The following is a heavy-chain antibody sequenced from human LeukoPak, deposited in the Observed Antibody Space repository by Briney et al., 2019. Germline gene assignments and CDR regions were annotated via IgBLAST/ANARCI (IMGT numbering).Heavy chain of an antibody. CDR1: GGTFTSYA. CDR3: ARDEPRGSGSYHSYYYYGMDV. CDR2: IIPIFGTA. D-gene: IGHD3-10*01. V-gene: IGHV1-69*05. J-gene: IGHJ6*04. Sequence: GSSVKVSCKASGGTFTSYAMSWVRQAPGQGLEWMGGIIPIFGTANYAQKFQGRVTITTDKSTSTAYMELSSLRSEDTAVYYCARDEPRGSGSYHSYYYYGMDVWGKGTTVTVSS.